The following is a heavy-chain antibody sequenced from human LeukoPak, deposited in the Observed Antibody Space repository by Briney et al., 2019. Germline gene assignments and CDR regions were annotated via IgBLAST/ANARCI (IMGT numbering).Heavy chain of an antibody. J-gene: IGHJ3*02. V-gene: IGHV3-74*01. D-gene: IGHD4/OR15-4a*01. CDR2: IDDDFTT. CDR1: GFTFSGKS. CDR3: ARDDSGPQAFDI. Sequence: GGSLRLSCTASGFTFSGKSMNWVRQAPGKGLEWVSLIDDDFTTKYADSVRGRFTISTDSASNTVYLQMNSLRVEDTAVYYCARDDSGPQAFDIWGQGTMVTVSS.